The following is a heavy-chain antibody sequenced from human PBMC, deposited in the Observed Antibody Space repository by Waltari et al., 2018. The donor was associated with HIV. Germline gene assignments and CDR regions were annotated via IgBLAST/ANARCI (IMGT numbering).Heavy chain of an antibody. V-gene: IGHV4-61*02. CDR2: IYTSGST. CDR1: GASISSGSYY. J-gene: IGHJ4*02. D-gene: IGHD6-19*01. CDR3: ASTRSWTRHSGWTLDY. Sequence: QVQLQESGPGLVKPSQTLSLTCTVSGASISSGSYYWSWIRQPAGKGLEWIGRIYTSGSTNYNPSLKSRVTISVDTSKNQFSLKLSSVTAADTAVYYCASTRSWTRHSGWTLDYWGQGTLVTVSS.